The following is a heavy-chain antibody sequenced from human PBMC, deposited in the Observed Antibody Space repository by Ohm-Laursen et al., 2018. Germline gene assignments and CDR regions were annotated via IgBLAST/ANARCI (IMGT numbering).Heavy chain of an antibody. V-gene: IGHV3-23*01. Sequence: SLRLSCTASGFTFSSYAMSWVRQAPGKGLEWVSAISGSGGSTYYADSVKGRFTISRDNSKNTLHLQMNSLRAEDTAVYYCAKARGILYFDYWGLGTLVTVSS. CDR2: ISGSGGST. CDR3: AKARGILYFDY. D-gene: IGHD6-13*01. CDR1: GFTFSSYA. J-gene: IGHJ4*02.